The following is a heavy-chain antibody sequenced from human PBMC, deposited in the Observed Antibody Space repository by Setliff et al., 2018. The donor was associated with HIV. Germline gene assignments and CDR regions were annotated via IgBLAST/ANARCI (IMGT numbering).Heavy chain of an antibody. CDR2: INPNSGGT. J-gene: IGHJ3*02. CDR1: GYTFTGYY. Sequence: ASVKVSCKASGYTFTGYYMHWVRQAPGQGLEWMGRINPNSGGTKYAQKFQGRVTMTRDTSISTAYMELSRLRSDDTAVYYRARGTRVGANDAFDIWGQGTMVTVS. CDR3: ARGTRVGANDAFDI. V-gene: IGHV1-2*06. D-gene: IGHD1-26*01.